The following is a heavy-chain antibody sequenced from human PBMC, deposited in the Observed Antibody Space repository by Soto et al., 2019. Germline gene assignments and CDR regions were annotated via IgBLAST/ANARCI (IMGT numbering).Heavy chain of an antibody. V-gene: IGHV4-59*01. J-gene: IGHJ4*02. CDR1: GDSISKYY. CDR3: AKANSGYCSFDH. Sequence: SETLSLTCTVSGDSISKYYCSWIRQSPGKGLEWIGYIYYSGSTNYNPSLKSRVTISIDKSKNQFSLKLTSVTAADTAVYYCAKANSGYCSFDHWGQGMLVT. CDR2: IYYSGST. D-gene: IGHD5-12*01.